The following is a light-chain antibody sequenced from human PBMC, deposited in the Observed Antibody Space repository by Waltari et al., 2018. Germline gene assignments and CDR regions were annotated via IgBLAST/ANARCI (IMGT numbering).Light chain of an antibody. CDR2: GAS. Sequence: DIVMTQSPATLSVSPGERATLPCGASQMFGSSLAWTQHKPGQAPRFLIYGASTRATGIPARFRGSGSGTEFTLTISSLQSADFAVYYCQQYNNWPETFGQGTKVEIK. CDR3: QQYNNWPET. V-gene: IGKV3-15*01. CDR1: QMFGSS. J-gene: IGKJ1*01.